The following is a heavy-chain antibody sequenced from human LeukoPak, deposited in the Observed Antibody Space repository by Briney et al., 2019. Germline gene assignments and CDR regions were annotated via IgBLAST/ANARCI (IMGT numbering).Heavy chain of an antibody. CDR2: ISSSSSTI. CDR1: GFTFSTYS. J-gene: IGHJ6*03. Sequence: GGSLRLSCAASGFTFSTYSMNWVRQAPGKGLEWVSYISSSSSTIYYADSVKGRFTISRDNAKNSLYLQMNSLRAVDTAVYYCARRRYYMDVWGKGTTVTVSS. CDR3: ARRRYYMDV. V-gene: IGHV3-48*01.